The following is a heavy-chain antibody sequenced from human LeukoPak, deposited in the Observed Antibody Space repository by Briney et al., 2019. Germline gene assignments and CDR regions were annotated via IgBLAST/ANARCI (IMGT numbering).Heavy chain of an antibody. J-gene: IGHJ5*02. V-gene: IGHV4-34*01. CDR1: GGSFSGYY. CDR2: INHSGST. Sequence: SETLSLTCAVYGGSFSGYYWSWIRQPPGKGLEWIGEINHSGSTNYNPSLKSRVTMSVDTSKNKFSLKVYSVTAADTAVCYCAKSPGVGPYSWFDPWGQGTLVTVSS. CDR3: AKSPGVGPYSWFDP. D-gene: IGHD3-3*01.